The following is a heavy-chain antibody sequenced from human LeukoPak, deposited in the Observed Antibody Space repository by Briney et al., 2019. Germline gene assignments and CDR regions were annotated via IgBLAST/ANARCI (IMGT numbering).Heavy chain of an antibody. Sequence: GGSLRLSCAASGFTFSSYSMNWVRQAPGKGLEWVSSISSSSSYTYYADSVKGRFTISRDNAKNSLYLQMNSLRAEDTAVYYCARTGQWLVPNDYWGQGTLVTVSS. CDR2: ISSSSSYT. CDR3: ARTGQWLVPNDY. J-gene: IGHJ4*02. CDR1: GFTFSSYS. V-gene: IGHV3-21*01. D-gene: IGHD6-19*01.